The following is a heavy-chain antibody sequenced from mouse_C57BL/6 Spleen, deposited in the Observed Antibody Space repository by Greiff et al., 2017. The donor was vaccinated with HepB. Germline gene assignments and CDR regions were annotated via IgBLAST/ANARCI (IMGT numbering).Heavy chain of an antibody. D-gene: IGHD2-5*01. J-gene: IGHJ4*01. Sequence: EVKLVESGGGLVKPGGSLKLSCAASGFTFSDYGMHWVRQAPEKGLEWVAYISSGSSTIYYADTVKGRFTISRDNAKNTLFLQMTSLRSEDTAMYYCARGGYYSKYYYAMDYWGQGTSVTVSS. CDR3: ARGGYYSKYYYAMDY. CDR1: GFTFSDYG. V-gene: IGHV5-17*01. CDR2: ISSGSSTI.